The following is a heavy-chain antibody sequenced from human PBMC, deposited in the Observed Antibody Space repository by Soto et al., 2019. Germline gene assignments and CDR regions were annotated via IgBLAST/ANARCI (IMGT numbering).Heavy chain of an antibody. CDR2: VYYRGRS. D-gene: IGHD4-17*01. CDR1: GGSVTNSSYY. V-gene: IGHV4-39*01. Sequence: SETLSLTCTVSGGSVTNSSYYWGWIRQSPGKGLEWIGSVYYRGRSYSKSSVKSRVTISVDTSKDRFSLSSNSVTASDTAVYFCVSQRTTVPTQAYFDYWGPGALVT. CDR3: VSQRTTVPTQAYFDY. J-gene: IGHJ4*02.